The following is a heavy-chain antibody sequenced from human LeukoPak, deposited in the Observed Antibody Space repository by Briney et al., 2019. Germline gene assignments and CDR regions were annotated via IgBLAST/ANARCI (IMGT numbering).Heavy chain of an antibody. CDR3: ARAFRGVVPAASMDV. CDR2: IIPIFGTA. Sequence: SVKVSCKASGGTFSSYAISWVRQAPGQGLEWMGGIIPIFGTANYAQKFQGRVTITTDESTSTAYMELSSLRSEDTAVYYCARAFRGVVPAASMDVWGKGTTVTVSS. D-gene: IGHD2-2*01. J-gene: IGHJ6*03. CDR1: GGTFSSYA. V-gene: IGHV1-69*05.